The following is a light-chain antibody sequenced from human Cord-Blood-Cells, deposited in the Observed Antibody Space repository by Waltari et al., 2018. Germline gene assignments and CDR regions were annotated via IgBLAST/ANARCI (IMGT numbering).Light chain of an antibody. CDR2: EVS. Sequence: QSALTQPPSASGSPGQSVTIPCTGTSSDVGGYNYVSWYHTHPGKAPKLMIYEVSKRPSGVPDRFSGSKSGNTASLTVSGLQAEDEADYYCSSYAGSNNYVFGTGTKVTVL. CDR3: SSYAGSNNYV. V-gene: IGLV2-8*01. CDR1: SSDVGGYNY. J-gene: IGLJ1*01.